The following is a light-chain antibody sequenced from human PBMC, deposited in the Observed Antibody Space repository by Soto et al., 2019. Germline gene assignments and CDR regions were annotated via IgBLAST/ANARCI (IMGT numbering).Light chain of an antibody. Sequence: QSVLTQPPSVSAAPGQTVTISCSGSSSNIGKYYVSWYQQLPGEAPKLLIYDSNKRPSGIPERFSASRSGTSATLGITGLQTGDEADYYWGAWDDSLRLYVFGPGTKVTVL. CDR3: GAWDDSLRLYV. J-gene: IGLJ1*01. CDR2: DSN. V-gene: IGLV1-51*01. CDR1: SSNIGKYY.